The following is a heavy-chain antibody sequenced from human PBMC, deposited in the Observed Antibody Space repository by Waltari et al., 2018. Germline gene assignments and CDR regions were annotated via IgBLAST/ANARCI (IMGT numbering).Heavy chain of an antibody. CDR1: GGSISSSSYY. CDR2: IYYRGST. D-gene: IGHD2-2*01. Sequence: QLQLQESGPGLVKPSETLSLTCTVSGGSISSSSYYWGWVRTPPGKGLEWVGSIYYRGSTYYTPSLKSRVTISVDTSKNQCSLRVSSGTAADTALFYCARMVRGYCSSTSCHTDHWGQGTLVTVAS. V-gene: IGHV4-39*07. J-gene: IGHJ4*02. CDR3: ARMVRGYCSSTSCHTDH.